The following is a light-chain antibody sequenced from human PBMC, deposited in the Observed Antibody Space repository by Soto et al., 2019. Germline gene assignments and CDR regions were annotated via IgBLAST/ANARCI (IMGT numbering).Light chain of an antibody. CDR3: AAWDDSLNGFYV. CDR2: YND. V-gene: IGLV1-44*01. J-gene: IGLJ1*01. CDR1: SSNIGSNT. Sequence: QSVLTQPPSGSGTPGQRVTISCSGSSSNIGSNTVNWYQQLPGTAPKLLIYYNDPRPSGVPDRFSGSKSGTSASLAISGLQSEDEADYYCAAWDDSLNGFYVFGTGTKVTVL.